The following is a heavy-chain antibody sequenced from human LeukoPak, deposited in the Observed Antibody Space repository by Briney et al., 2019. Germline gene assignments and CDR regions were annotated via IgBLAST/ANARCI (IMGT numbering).Heavy chain of an antibody. CDR2: IRSKAYGGTT. J-gene: IGHJ4*02. Sequence: GGSLRLSCAASGFTFSSYSMNWVRQAPGKGLEWVGFIRSKAYGGTTEYAASVKGRFTISRDDSKSIAYLQTNSLKTEDTAVYYCTRGPVGDSSGYYPDWGQGTLVTVSS. CDR3: TRGPVGDSSGYYPD. CDR1: GFTFSSYS. V-gene: IGHV3-49*04. D-gene: IGHD3-22*01.